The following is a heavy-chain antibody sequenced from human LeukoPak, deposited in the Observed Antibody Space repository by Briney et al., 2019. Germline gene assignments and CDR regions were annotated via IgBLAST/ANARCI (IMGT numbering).Heavy chain of an antibody. CDR1: GYSFTSYW. D-gene: IGHD5-12*01. Sequence: GESLKISCKGSGYSFTSYWIGWVRQMPGRGLEWMGIIYPGDSDTRYSPSFQGQVTISADKSISTAYLQWSSLKASDTAMYYCARLPGIVATIERYFDYWGQGTLVTVSS. V-gene: IGHV5-51*01. J-gene: IGHJ4*02. CDR3: ARLPGIVATIERYFDY. CDR2: IYPGDSDT.